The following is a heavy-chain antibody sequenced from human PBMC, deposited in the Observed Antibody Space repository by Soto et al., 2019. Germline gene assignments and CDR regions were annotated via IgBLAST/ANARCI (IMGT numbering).Heavy chain of an antibody. CDR3: ARGLGGGYYYLDY. V-gene: IGHV1-18*01. CDR2: ITVNSGNT. CDR1: GYAFTNYG. Sequence: GASVKVSCKASGYAFTNYGISWVRQAPGQGLEWMGWITVNSGNTKYAQKIQGRVTVSTDTSTSTAYMELRSLRYDDTAVYFCARGLGGGYYYLDYWGQGTLVTVSS. J-gene: IGHJ4*02. D-gene: IGHD1-26*01.